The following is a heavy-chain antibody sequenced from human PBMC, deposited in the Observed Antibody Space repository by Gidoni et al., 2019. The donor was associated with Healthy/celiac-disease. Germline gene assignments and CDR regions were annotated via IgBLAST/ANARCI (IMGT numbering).Heavy chain of an antibody. J-gene: IGHJ4*02. Sequence: QVQLQQWGAGLLKPSETLSLTCAVYGGSFSGYYWSWIRQHPGKGLEWIGEINHSGSTNYNPSLKSRVTISVDTSKNQFSLKLSSVTAADTAVYYCARLPSNFWSGGVDYWGQGTLVTVSS. CDR1: GGSFSGYY. CDR2: INHSGST. V-gene: IGHV4-34*01. D-gene: IGHD3-3*01. CDR3: ARLPSNFWSGGVDY.